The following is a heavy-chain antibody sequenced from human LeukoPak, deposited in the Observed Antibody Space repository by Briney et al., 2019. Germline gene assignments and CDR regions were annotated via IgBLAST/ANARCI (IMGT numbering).Heavy chain of an antibody. D-gene: IGHD2-2*02. V-gene: IGHV3-7*01. CDR1: GFTFSSYW. CDR3: ARLRCSSTSCYTWGFDY. Sequence: PGGSLRLSCAASGFTFSSYWMSWVRQAPGKGLEWVANIKQDGSEKYYVDSVKGRFTISRDNAKNSLYLQMNSLRAEDTAVYYCARLRCSSTSCYTWGFDYWGQGTLVTVSS. CDR2: IKQDGSEK. J-gene: IGHJ4*02.